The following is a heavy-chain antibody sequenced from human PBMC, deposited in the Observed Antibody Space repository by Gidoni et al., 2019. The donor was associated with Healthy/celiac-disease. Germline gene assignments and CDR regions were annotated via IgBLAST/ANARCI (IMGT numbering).Heavy chain of an antibody. D-gene: IGHD3-22*01. Sequence: QVQLVLSGAEAQTPGCSVKVSCKASAGSFSSHAISWVRQAPGQGLEWMGRIIPILGIANYAQKFQGRVTITADKSTSTAYMELSSLRSEDTAVYYCARENYYDSSGYYRGFDYWGQGTLVTVSS. CDR3: ARENYYDSSGYYRGFDY. CDR1: AGSFSSHA. V-gene: IGHV1-69*04. CDR2: IIPILGIA. J-gene: IGHJ4*02.